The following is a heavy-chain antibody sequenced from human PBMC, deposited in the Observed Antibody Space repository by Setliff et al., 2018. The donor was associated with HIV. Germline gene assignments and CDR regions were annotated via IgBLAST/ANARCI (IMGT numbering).Heavy chain of an antibody. CDR2: IYQSGTT. CDR1: GYSLSSASY. D-gene: IGHD4-17*01. Sequence: SETLSLTCSVSGYSLSSASYWGWIRQSPEKGLEWIGSIYQSGTTYYNPALKSRVTISVDTSKNQFSLRLTSVTAADTAVYFCARVETTVTSRLDYWGQGTLVTVSS. CDR3: ARVETTVTSRLDY. V-gene: IGHV4-38-2*02. J-gene: IGHJ4*02.